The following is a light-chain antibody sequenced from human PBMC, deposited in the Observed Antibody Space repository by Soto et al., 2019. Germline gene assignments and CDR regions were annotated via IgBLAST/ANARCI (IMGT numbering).Light chain of an antibody. V-gene: IGKV3-20*01. J-gene: IGKJ2*01. CDR2: GVS. CDR1: QSVTASL. CDR3: QQFSDTPYT. Sequence: EIVLTQSPGVVSLSPGQRATLSCRASQSVTASLLAWYQQKPGQAPRLLIYGVSTRAPGVPDRFSGSGSGTDFTLTISRLEPEDFGVYHCQQFSDTPYTFGQGTRVAIK.